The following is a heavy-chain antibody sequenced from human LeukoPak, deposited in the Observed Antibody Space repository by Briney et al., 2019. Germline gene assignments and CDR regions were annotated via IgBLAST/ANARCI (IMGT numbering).Heavy chain of an antibody. D-gene: IGHD3-10*01. CDR1: GYSFTSYW. J-gene: IGHJ3*02. CDR2: IYPGDSDT. V-gene: IGHV5-51*01. Sequence: GESLKISCKGSGYSFTSYWIGWVRQMPGKGLEWMGIIYPGDSDTRYSPSFQGQVTISADKSISTAYLQWSSLKASDTAMYYCARTAMARGVISAFDIWGQGTMVTVSS. CDR3: ARTAMARGVISAFDI.